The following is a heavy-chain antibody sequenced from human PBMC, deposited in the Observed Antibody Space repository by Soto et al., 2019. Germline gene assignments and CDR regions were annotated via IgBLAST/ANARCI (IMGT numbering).Heavy chain of an antibody. CDR3: ARAPVVVVAERPYYYGMDV. CDR2: IIPIFGTA. V-gene: IGHV1-69*13. CDR1: GGTFSSYA. Sequence: SVKVSCKASGGTFSSYAISWVRQAPGQGLEWMGGIIPIFGTANYAQKFQGRVTITADESTSTAYMELSSLRSEDTAVYYCARAPVVVVAERPYYYGMDVWGQGTTVTVSS. D-gene: IGHD2-15*01. J-gene: IGHJ6*02.